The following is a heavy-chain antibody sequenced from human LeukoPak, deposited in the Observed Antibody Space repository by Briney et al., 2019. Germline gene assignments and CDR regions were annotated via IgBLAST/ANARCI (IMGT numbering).Heavy chain of an antibody. D-gene: IGHD4-11*01. CDR1: GGSISSSSYY. CDR3: ARGLLTTGRFDP. V-gene: IGHV4-61*02. Sequence: SESLSLTCTVSGGSISSSSYYWSWIRQPAGKGLEWIGRIYTSGSTNYNLSLRSRVTMSVDTSKNQFSLKLSSVTAADTAVYYCARGLLTTGRFDPWGQRTLVTVSS. J-gene: IGHJ5*02. CDR2: IYTSGST.